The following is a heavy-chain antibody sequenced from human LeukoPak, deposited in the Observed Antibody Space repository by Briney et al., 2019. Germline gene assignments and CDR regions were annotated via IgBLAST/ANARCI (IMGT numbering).Heavy chain of an antibody. D-gene: IGHD5-18*01. CDR2: IRSKAYGGTT. V-gene: IGHV3-49*04. Sequence: PGGSLRLSCTASGFTFGDYAMSWVRQAPGKGLEWVGFIRSKAYGGTTEYAASVKGRFTISRDDSKNTLYLQMNSLKTEDTAVYYCTTDRVKIRGYSYGSGGYWGQGTLVTVSS. J-gene: IGHJ4*02. CDR3: TTDRVKIRGYSYGSGGY. CDR1: GFTFGDYA.